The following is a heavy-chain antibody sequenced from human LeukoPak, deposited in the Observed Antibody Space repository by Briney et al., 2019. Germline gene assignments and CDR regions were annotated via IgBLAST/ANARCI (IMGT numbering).Heavy chain of an antibody. V-gene: IGHV1-46*03. CDR3: ARDGNYYGSGSYDSDDAFDI. D-gene: IGHD3-10*01. J-gene: IGHJ3*02. CDR2: INPSGGST. Sequence: ASVKVSCKASGYTFTSYYMHWVRQAPGQGLEWMGIINPSGGSTSYAQKFQGRVTMTRDTSTSTVYMELSSLRSEDTAVYYCARDGNYYGSGSYDSDDAFDIWGQGTMVTVSS. CDR1: GYTFTSYY.